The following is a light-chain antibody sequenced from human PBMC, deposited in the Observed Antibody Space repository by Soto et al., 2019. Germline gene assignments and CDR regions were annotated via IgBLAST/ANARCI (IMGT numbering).Light chain of an antibody. J-gene: IGKJ1*01. CDR1: HTVGSS. CDR2: GSS. V-gene: IGKV3-15*01. Sequence: EVVMTQSPVTLSVSPGERATLSFRASHTVGSSLAWYQQRPGQAPRLLIYGSSTRATGIPGRFSGSGSGTEFTLTISSLQSEDSAVYYCQQYNNWPPWTFGQGTKVEIK. CDR3: QQYNNWPPWT.